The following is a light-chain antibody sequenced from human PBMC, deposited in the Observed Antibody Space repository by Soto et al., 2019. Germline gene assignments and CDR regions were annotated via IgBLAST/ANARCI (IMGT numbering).Light chain of an antibody. CDR3: AAWDDSLNGGV. V-gene: IGLV1-36*01. CDR2: YDD. Sequence: QSVLTQPPSVSEAPRQRVTISCSGSSSNIGNNAVNWYQQLPGKAPKLLIFYDDLLPSGVSDRFSGSRSGTSAALAISGLQSEDDADYYCAAWDDSLNGGVFGGGTKVTVL. J-gene: IGLJ3*02. CDR1: SSNIGNNA.